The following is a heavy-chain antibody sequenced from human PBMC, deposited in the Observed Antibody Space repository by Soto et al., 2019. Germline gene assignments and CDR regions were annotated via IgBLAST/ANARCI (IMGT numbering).Heavy chain of an antibody. Sequence: GGSLRLSCAASGFTFSSYSMNWVRQAPGKGLEWVSSISSSSSYIYYADSVKGRFTISRDNAKNSLYLQMNSLRAEDTAVYYCARDSRTAIVPAAIYPYYFDYWGQGTLVTVSS. V-gene: IGHV3-21*01. CDR1: GFTFSSYS. D-gene: IGHD2-2*01. CDR2: ISSSSSYI. J-gene: IGHJ4*02. CDR3: ARDSRTAIVPAAIYPYYFDY.